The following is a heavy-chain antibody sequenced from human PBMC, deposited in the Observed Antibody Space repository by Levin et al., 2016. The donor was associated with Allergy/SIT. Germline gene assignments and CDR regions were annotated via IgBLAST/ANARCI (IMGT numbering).Heavy chain of an antibody. CDR2: IRHDGRVT. Sequence: GGSLRLSCAASGFTFSTYWMIWVRLLPGKGLEWVANIRHDGRVTTYVDSVKGRFTISRDNAKNSLYLQMNNLRVEDTAMYYCVRDLDYFDSSNYDHRWDAFDVWGHGTMVTVAS. CDR1: GFTFSTYW. V-gene: IGHV3-7*04. D-gene: IGHD2/OR15-2a*01. J-gene: IGHJ3*01. CDR3: VRDLDYFDSSNYDHRWDAFDV.